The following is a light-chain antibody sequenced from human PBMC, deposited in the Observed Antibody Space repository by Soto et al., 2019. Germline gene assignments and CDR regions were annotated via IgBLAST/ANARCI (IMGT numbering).Light chain of an antibody. CDR3: QQYGTSPVT. Sequence: EILVTQSGGTLSLSTSETVKLSCRASQGVRYNYLAWYQQRPGQPPRLLIYAAASRASGIPDRFSGSVSGTDFTLTIRSLEPEDFAVYFCQQYGTSPVTLGGGTKVDIK. CDR1: QGVRYNY. V-gene: IGKV3-20*01. J-gene: IGKJ4*01. CDR2: AAA.